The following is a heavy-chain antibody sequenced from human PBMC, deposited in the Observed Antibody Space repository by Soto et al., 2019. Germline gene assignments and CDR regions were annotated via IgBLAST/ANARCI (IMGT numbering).Heavy chain of an antibody. CDR1: GGSISSGGYS. J-gene: IGHJ4*02. CDR3: ARDQGDGWDYFDY. V-gene: IGHV4-30-2*01. D-gene: IGHD6-19*01. Sequence: SETLSLTCAVSGGSISSGGYSWSWIRQPPGKGLEWIGYIYHSGSTYHNPSLKSRVTISVDRSKNQFSLKLSSVTAADTAVYYCARDQGDGWDYFDYWGQGTLVTVSS. CDR2: IYHSGST.